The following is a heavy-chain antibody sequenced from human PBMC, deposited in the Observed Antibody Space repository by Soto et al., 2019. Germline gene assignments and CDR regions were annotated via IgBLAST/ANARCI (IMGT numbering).Heavy chain of an antibody. CDR3: ARLDYDILTGYYRGYYFDY. D-gene: IGHD3-9*01. Sequence: SETLSLTCTFSGGSISSYYWSWIRQPPGKGLEWIGYIYYSGSTNYNPSLKSRVTISVDTSKNQFSLKLSSVTAADTAVYYCARLDYDILTGYYRGYYFDYWGQGTLVTVSS. CDR1: GGSISSYY. V-gene: IGHV4-59*08. J-gene: IGHJ4*02. CDR2: IYYSGST.